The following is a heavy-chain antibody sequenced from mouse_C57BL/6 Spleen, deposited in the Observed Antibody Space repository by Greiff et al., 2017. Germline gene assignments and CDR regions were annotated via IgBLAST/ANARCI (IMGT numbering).Heavy chain of an antibody. J-gene: IGHJ4*01. D-gene: IGHD1-1*01. CDR2: ISSGSSTI. CDR3: ARGLLRGYYAMDY. CDR1: GFTFSDYG. Sequence: EVKVVESGGGLVKPGGSLKLSCAASGFTFSDYGMHWVRQAPEKGLEWVAYISSGSSTIYYADTVKGRFTISRDNAKNTLFLQMTSLRSEDTAMYYCARGLLRGYYAMDYWGQGTSVTVSS. V-gene: IGHV5-17*01.